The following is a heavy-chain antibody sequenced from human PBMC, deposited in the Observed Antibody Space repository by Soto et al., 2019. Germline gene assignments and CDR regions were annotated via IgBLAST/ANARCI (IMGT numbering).Heavy chain of an antibody. D-gene: IGHD3-10*01. V-gene: IGHV1-18*04. Sequence: ASVKVSCKASGYTFSAYGITWVRQAPGQGLEWMGWISISSGNTHFEESLQGRVTMTSDKTSTAYMELWRLRSDDSAMYYCARSYNYGSYWYFDLWGRGTLVTVSP. CDR3: ARSYNYGSYWYFDL. CDR2: ISISSGNT. CDR1: GYTFSAYG. J-gene: IGHJ2*01.